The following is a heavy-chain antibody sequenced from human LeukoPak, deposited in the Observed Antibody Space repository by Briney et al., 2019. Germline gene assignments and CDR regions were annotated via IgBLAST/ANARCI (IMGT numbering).Heavy chain of an antibody. CDR1: GYTFTSYG. CDR2: ISAYNGNT. J-gene: IGHJ5*02. CDR3: ARGFAYYYGSGSNYSNRPNWFGP. V-gene: IGHV1-18*01. Sequence: GASVKVSCKASGYTFTSYGISWVRQAPGQGLEWMGWISAYNGNTNYAQKLQGRVTMTTDTSTSTAYMELSSLRSEDTAVYYCARGFAYYYGSGSNYSNRPNWFGPWGQGTLVTVSS. D-gene: IGHD3-10*01.